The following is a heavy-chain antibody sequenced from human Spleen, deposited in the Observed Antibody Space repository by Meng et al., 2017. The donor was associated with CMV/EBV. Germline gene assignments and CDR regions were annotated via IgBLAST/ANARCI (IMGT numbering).Heavy chain of an antibody. J-gene: IGHJ5*02. CDR1: GGSVSGNY. CDR3: ARLGIFGVVTYNRFDP. V-gene: IGHV4-34*13. D-gene: IGHD3-3*01. CDR2: INHSGST. Sequence: YGGSVSGNYWSWIRQPPRNGMEWIGEINHSGSTNYNPSLKSRVTISVDTSKNQFYLKLSSGTAADTAVYYCARLGIFGVVTYNRFDPWGQGTLVTVSS.